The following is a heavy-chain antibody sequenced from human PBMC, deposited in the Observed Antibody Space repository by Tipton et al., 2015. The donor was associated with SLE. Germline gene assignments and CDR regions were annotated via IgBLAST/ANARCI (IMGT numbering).Heavy chain of an antibody. CDR3: ARDMWAIES. J-gene: IGHJ4*02. V-gene: IGHV3-7*01. Sequence: SLRLSCAVSGFTFNNYWLSWVRQAPGKGLEWVANIKKDGSEKNYMDSVKGRFTISRDNAKNSLYLQMNSLRVEDTAIYYCARDMWAIESWGQGTLVTVSS. D-gene: IGHD1-26*01. CDR1: GFTFNNYW. CDR2: IKKDGSEK.